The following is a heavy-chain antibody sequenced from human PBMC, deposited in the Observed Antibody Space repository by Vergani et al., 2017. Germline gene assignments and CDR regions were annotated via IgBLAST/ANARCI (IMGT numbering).Heavy chain of an antibody. CDR1: GGSISSSSYY. CDR2: IYYSGST. Sequence: QLQLQESGPGLVKPSETLSLTCTVSGGSISSSSYYWGWIRQPPGKGLEWIGSIYYSGSTYYNPSLKSRVTISVDTSKNQFSLKLSSVTAADTAVYYCASWYSWSYDAYYGMDVWGQGTTVTVSS. CDR3: ASWYSWSYDAYYGMDV. J-gene: IGHJ6*02. D-gene: IGHD1-26*01. V-gene: IGHV4-39*01.